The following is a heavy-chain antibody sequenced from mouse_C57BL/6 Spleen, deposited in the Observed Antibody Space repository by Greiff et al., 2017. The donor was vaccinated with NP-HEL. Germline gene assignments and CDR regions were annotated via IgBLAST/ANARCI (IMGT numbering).Heavy chain of an antibody. J-gene: IGHJ2*01. D-gene: IGHD2-1*01. Sequence: QVQLKQPGAELVRPGSSVKLSCKASGYTFTSYWMDWVKQRPGQGLEWIGNIYPSDSETHYNQKFKDKATLTVDKSSSTAYMQLSSLTSEDSAVYYCARNYYGNWDYFDYWGQGTTLTVSS. CDR3: ARNYYGNWDYFDY. CDR2: IYPSDSET. V-gene: IGHV1-61*01. CDR1: GYTFTSYW.